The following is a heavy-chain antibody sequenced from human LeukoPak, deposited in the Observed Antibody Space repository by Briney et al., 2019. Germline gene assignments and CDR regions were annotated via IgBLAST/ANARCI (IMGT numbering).Heavy chain of an antibody. CDR3: ARLSSLANIAARGRTWLDP. CDR1: GASISSGTYY. V-gene: IGHV4-61*10. D-gene: IGHD6-6*01. Sequence: SETLSLTCTVSGASISSGTYYWSWIRQPAGKGLEWIGHIYYSGSTNYSPSLKSRVTISVDTSKNQFSLKLSSVTAADTAVYYCARLSSLANIAARGRTWLDPWGQGSLVTVSS. CDR2: IYYSGST. J-gene: IGHJ5*02.